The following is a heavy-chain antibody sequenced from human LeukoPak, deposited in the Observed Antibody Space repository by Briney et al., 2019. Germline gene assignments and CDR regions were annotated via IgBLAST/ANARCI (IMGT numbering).Heavy chain of an antibody. D-gene: IGHD1-26*01. CDR2: ITSSGAV. Sequence: GGSLRLSCAASGFTLTSYGMNWIRQAPARGLEWLSSITSSGAVYYADSVRGRFTISRDSANNSLYLQMSSLRAEDTALYYCTRAMVREWEPNISDSWGQGTLVTVSS. V-gene: IGHV3-21*01. J-gene: IGHJ4*02. CDR3: TRAMVREWEPNISDS. CDR1: GFTLTSYG.